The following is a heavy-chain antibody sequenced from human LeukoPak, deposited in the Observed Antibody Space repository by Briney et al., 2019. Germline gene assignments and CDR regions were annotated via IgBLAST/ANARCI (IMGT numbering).Heavy chain of an antibody. CDR1: GFTFSSYA. CDR2: ISGSGGST. CDR3: ANGGSYRYFDY. Sequence: GGSLRLSCAASGFTFSSYAMSWVRQAPGKGLEWASAISGSGGSTYYADSVKGRFTISRDNSKNTLYLQMNSLRAEDTAVYYCANGGSYRYFDYWGQGTLVTVSS. D-gene: IGHD1-26*01. V-gene: IGHV3-23*01. J-gene: IGHJ4*02.